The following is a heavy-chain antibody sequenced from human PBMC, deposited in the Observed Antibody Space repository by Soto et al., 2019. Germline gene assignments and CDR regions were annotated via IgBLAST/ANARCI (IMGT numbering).Heavy chain of an antibody. CDR2: ISAYNGNT. CDR1: GYTFTSYG. J-gene: IGHJ4*02. CDR3: ARSVYDSSGYYYYYFDY. D-gene: IGHD3-22*01. V-gene: IGHV1-18*04. Sequence: GASVKVSCKASGYTFTSYGISWVRQAPGQGLEWMGWISAYNGNTNYAQKLQGRVTMTTDASTSTAYMELRSLRSDDTAVYYCARSVYDSSGYYYYYFDYWGQGTLVTAPQ.